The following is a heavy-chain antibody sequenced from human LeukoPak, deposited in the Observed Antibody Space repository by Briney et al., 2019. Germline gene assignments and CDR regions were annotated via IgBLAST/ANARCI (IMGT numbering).Heavy chain of an antibody. J-gene: IGHJ6*03. V-gene: IGHV3-74*01. Sequence: QPGGSLRLSCAASGFTFSSYWMHWVRQAPGKGLVWVSRVNSDGTGTTYADSVEGRFTISRDNAKNTVYLQMHSLRAEDTAIYYCIRTLIVATSPCMDVWGKGTTVTVSS. CDR1: GFTFSSYW. CDR3: IRTLIVATSPCMDV. CDR2: VNSDGTGT. D-gene: IGHD5-12*01.